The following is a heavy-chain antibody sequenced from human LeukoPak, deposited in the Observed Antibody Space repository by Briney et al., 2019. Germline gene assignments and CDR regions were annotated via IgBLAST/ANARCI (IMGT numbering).Heavy chain of an antibody. V-gene: IGHV3-53*01. Sequence: GGSLRLSCAASGFTVSSSYMSWVRQAPGKGLEWVSVIHSGGKTYYADSVKGRFSISRGNSKNTLYLQMNSLRAQDTAVYYCTRDLNSGGSCWGQGALVTVSS. J-gene: IGHJ4*02. CDR3: TRDLNSGGSC. CDR2: IHSGGKT. CDR1: GFTVSSSY. D-gene: IGHD2-15*01.